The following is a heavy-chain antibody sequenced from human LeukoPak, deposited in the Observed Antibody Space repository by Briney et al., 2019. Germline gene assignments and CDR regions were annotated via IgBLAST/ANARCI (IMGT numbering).Heavy chain of an antibody. D-gene: IGHD5-24*01. J-gene: IGHJ4*02. CDR3: ARVEMATYFDY. CDR2: INHSGST. V-gene: IGHV4-34*01. Sequence: SETLSLTCAVYGGSFSGYYWSWIRQPPGKGLEWIGEINHSGSTNYNPSLKSRATISVDTSKNQFSLKLSSVTAADTAVYYCARVEMATYFDYWGQGTLVTVSS. CDR1: GGSFSGYY.